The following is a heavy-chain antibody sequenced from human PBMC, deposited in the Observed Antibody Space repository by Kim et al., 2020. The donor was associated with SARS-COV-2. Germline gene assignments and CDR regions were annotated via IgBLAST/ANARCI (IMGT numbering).Heavy chain of an antibody. CDR1: GFTFSSYG. Sequence: GGSLRLSCAASGFTFSSYGMHWVRQAPGKGLEWVAVISYDGSNKYYADSVKGRFTISRDNSKNTLYLQMNSLRAEDTAVYYCAKEGSPWLLRFLEWSNDAFDIWGQGTMVTVSS. V-gene: IGHV3-30*18. J-gene: IGHJ3*02. CDR2: ISYDGSNK. D-gene: IGHD3-3*01. CDR3: AKEGSPWLLRFLEWSNDAFDI.